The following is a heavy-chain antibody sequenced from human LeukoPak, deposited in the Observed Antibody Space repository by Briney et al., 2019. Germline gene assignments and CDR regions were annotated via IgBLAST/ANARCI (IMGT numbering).Heavy chain of an antibody. CDR1: GYTFTGYY. Sequence: ASVKVSCKASGYTFTGYYMHWVRQAPGQGLEWMGWINPNSGGTNYAQKFQGRVTMTRDTSISTAYMELSRLRSDDTAVYYGARVSPGYYYDSSGYYGYWGQGTLVTVSS. CDR3: ARVSPGYYYDSSGYYGY. CDR2: INPNSGGT. D-gene: IGHD3-22*01. V-gene: IGHV1-2*02. J-gene: IGHJ4*02.